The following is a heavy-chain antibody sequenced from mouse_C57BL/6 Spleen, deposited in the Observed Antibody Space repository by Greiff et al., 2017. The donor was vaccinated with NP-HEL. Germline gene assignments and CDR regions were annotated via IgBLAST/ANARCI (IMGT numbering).Heavy chain of an antibody. J-gene: IGHJ2*01. CDR2: ISYDGSN. V-gene: IGHV3-6*01. CDR3: ARVPDFY. CDR1: GYSITSGYY. D-gene: IGHD2-4*01. Sequence: EVKLVESGPGLVKPSQSLSLTCSVTGYSITSGYYWNWIRQFPGNKLEWMGYISYDGSNNYNPSLKNRISITRDTSKNQFFLKLNSVTTEDTATYYCARVPDFYWGQGTTLTVSS.